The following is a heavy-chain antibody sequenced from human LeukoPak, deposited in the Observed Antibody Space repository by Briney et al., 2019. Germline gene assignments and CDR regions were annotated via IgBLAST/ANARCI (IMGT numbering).Heavy chain of an antibody. CDR2: IYYSGST. Sequence: PSETLSLTCTVSGGSISGHYWSWIRQTPGKGLEWIGYIYYSGSTNYNPSLKSRVTISVDTSKNQFSLKLSSVTAADTAVYYCGRLYDSDDYTDWFDPWGQGTLVTVSS. D-gene: IGHD3-22*01. J-gene: IGHJ5*02. V-gene: IGHV4-59*11. CDR3: GRLYDSDDYTDWFDP. CDR1: GGSISGHY.